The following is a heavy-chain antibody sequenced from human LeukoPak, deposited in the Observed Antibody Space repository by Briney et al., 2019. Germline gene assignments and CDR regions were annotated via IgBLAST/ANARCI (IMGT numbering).Heavy chain of an antibody. CDR2: ISYDGSNK. CDR1: GFTFSSYG. Sequence: GRSLRLSCAASGFTFSSYGMHWVRRAPGKGLEWVAVISYDGSNKYYADSVKGRFTISRDNSKNTLYLQMNSLRAEDTAVYYCTRWGDYGPDGMDVWGQGTTVTVSS. V-gene: IGHV3-30*03. D-gene: IGHD4-17*01. CDR3: TRWGDYGPDGMDV. J-gene: IGHJ6*02.